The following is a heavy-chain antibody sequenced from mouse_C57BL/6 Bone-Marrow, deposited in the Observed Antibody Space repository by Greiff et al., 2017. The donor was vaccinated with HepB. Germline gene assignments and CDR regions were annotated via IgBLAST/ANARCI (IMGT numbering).Heavy chain of an antibody. J-gene: IGHJ4*01. CDR3: ARDDWDAMDY. CDR1: GYTFTSYW. CDR2: IDPSDSYT. D-gene: IGHD2-4*01. Sequence: QVQLQQPGAELVQPGASVKLSCKASGYTFTSYWMQWVKQRPGQGLEWIGEIDPSDSYTNYNQKFKGKATLTVDTSSSTAYMQLSSLTSEDSAVYYCARDDWDAMDYWGQGTSVTVSS. V-gene: IGHV1-50*01.